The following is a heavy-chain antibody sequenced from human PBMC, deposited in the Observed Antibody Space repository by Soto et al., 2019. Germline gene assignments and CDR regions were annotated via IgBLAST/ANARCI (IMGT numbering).Heavy chain of an antibody. J-gene: IGHJ4*02. CDR1: GGTFSSYA. CDR3: ARDDGYNSLYFDY. Sequence: SVKVSCKASGGTFSSYAISWLRQAPGQGLEWMGGIIPIFGTANYAQKFQGRVTITADKSTSTAYMELSSLRSEDTAVYYCARDDGYNSLYFDYWGQGTLVTVSS. CDR2: IIPIFGTA. V-gene: IGHV1-69*06. D-gene: IGHD5-12*01.